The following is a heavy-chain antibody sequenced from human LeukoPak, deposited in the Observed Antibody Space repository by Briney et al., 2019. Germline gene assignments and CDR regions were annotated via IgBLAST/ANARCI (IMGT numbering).Heavy chain of an antibody. V-gene: IGHV3-21*04. Sequence: PGGSLRLSCAASGFTFSSYSMNWVREAPGKGLEWVSFISSSSSYIYYADSVKGRYTISRDNSKNTLYLQMNSLRAEDTAVYYCVRGDYGDYTLFDYWGQGTLVTVSS. CDR2: ISSSSSYI. CDR3: VRGDYGDYTLFDY. D-gene: IGHD4-17*01. J-gene: IGHJ4*02. CDR1: GFTFSSYS.